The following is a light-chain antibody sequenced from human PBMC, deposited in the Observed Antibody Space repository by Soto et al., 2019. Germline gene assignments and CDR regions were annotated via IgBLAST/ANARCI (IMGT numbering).Light chain of an antibody. V-gene: IGLV2-8*01. CDR2: EVT. CDR1: SSDVGAYKY. CDR3: SSFASSNTWV. J-gene: IGLJ2*01. Sequence: QSALTQPPSASGSPGQSVTISCTGTSSDVGAYKYVSWYQQHAGKAPKLVIYEVTKRPSGVPDRFSGSKSANTAPLTVSGLQAEDEADYYCSSFASSNTWVFGGGTKVTVL.